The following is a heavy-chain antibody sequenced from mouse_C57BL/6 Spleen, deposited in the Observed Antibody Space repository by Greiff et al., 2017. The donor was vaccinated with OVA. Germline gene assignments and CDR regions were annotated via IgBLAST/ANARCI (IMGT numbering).Heavy chain of an antibody. CDR3: AMAPAQAMGMDY. V-gene: IGHV1-53*01. D-gene: IGHD3-2*02. CDR2: INPSNGGT. CDR1: GYTFTSYW. Sequence: QVQLQQPGTELVKPGASVKLSCKAYGYTFTSYWMHWVKQRPGQGLEWIGNINPSNGGTNYNEKFKSKATLPVDKSTSTADMQLGSLTSEDSAVYYCAMAPAQAMGMDYWGQGTSVTVSS. J-gene: IGHJ4*01.